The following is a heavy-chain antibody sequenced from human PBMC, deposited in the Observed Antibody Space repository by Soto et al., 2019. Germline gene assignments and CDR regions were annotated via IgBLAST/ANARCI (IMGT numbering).Heavy chain of an antibody. J-gene: IGHJ4*02. V-gene: IGHV3-11*01. Sequence: GGSLRLSCAASGFTFSDNYTSWIRQAPGKGLEWVSSITSSGSTTYYTDSVTGRFTISRDNAKNSLYLQMNSLRAEDTAVYYCARERYSYGPYYFDYWGQGTLVTVSS. D-gene: IGHD5-18*01. CDR1: GFTFSDNY. CDR2: ITSSGSTT. CDR3: ARERYSYGPYYFDY.